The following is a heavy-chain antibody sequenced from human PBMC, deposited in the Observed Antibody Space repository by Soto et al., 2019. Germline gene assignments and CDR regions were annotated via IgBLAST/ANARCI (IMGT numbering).Heavy chain of an antibody. V-gene: IGHV3-23*01. Sequence: EVQLLESGGGLVQPGGSLRLSCAASGSTFSSYAMRWVRQAPGKGLQWVSAISGSGASTYYADSVKGRFTISRDNAKNTLYLQMNSLRAEDTAVYYCAKDGPSDWFDPWGQGTLVTVSS. CDR3: AKDGPSDWFDP. J-gene: IGHJ5*02. CDR2: ISGSGAST. CDR1: GSTFSSYA.